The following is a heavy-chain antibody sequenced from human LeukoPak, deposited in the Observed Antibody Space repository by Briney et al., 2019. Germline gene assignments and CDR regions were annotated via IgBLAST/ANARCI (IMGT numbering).Heavy chain of an antibody. CDR3: ARSIYTTSSHPYFFDY. D-gene: IGHD6-6*01. J-gene: IGHJ4*02. Sequence: SETLSLTCTVSGGSINSTNYYWGWIRQPPGKGLEWIGYIQYSGSTNYNPSLKSRVTISVDTSKNQFSLKLTSVTAADTAVYYCARSIYTTSSHPYFFDYWGQGTLVTVSS. V-gene: IGHV4-61*05. CDR1: GGSINSTNYY. CDR2: IQYSGST.